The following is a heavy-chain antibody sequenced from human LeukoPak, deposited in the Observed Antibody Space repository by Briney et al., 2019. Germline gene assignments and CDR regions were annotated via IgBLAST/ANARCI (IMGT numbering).Heavy chain of an antibody. Sequence: PGGSLRLSCEASGFTFSSYGITWVRQAPGKGLEGVSGISGSSGNIYYADSVKGRFTISRDNAKNTLNLQMNSLRAEDTAVYYCARDLGQYYDTSDNWFDPWGQGTLVTVSS. CDR3: ARDLGQYYDTSDNWFDP. CDR1: GFTFSSYG. CDR2: ISGSSGNI. D-gene: IGHD3-22*01. J-gene: IGHJ5*02. V-gene: IGHV3-21*01.